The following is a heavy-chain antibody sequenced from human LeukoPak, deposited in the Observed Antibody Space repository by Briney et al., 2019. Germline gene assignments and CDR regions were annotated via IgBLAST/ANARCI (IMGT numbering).Heavy chain of an antibody. CDR2: IKNKPDGGTS. J-gene: IGHJ5*02. Sequence: GGSLRLSCAASGFTFSHAWMSWVRQAPGKGLELVARIKNKPDGGTSDYTAPVKGRFTISRDDSKSTLYLQMNSLKTEDTAVYYCTVVDYGSGSYPLGSWGQGTLVTVSS. CDR1: GFTFSHAW. D-gene: IGHD3-10*01. V-gene: IGHV3-15*01. CDR3: TVVDYGSGSYPLGS.